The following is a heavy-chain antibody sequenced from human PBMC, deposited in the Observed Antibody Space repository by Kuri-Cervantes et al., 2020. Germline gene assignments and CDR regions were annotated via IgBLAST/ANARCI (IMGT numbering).Heavy chain of an antibody. V-gene: IGHV3-30-3*01. D-gene: IGHD3-22*01. CDR3: ARGLRDILTGYPYYYDSNGIDY. Sequence: GESLKISCAASGFTFSSYAMHWVRQAPGKGLEWVAVISYDGSNKYYADSVKGRFTISRDNSKNTLYLQMNSLRAEDTAVYYCARGLRDILTGYPYYYDSNGIDYWGQGTLVTVSS. CDR1: GFTFSSYA. CDR2: ISYDGSNK. J-gene: IGHJ4*02.